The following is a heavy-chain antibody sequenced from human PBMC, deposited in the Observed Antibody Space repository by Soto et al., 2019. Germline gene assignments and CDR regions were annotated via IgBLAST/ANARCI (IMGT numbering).Heavy chain of an antibody. V-gene: IGHV3-23*01. Sequence: EVQLLESGGGLVQPGGSLRLSCAASGFTFSSYAMRWVRQAPGKGLEWVSAISGSGGSTYYADSVKGRFTISRDNSKNTLYLQMNSMRAEDTAVYYCARRGSGSYYDYWGPGTLVTVSS. CDR2: ISGSGGST. CDR3: ARRGSGSYYDY. J-gene: IGHJ4*02. D-gene: IGHD1-26*01. CDR1: GFTFSSYA.